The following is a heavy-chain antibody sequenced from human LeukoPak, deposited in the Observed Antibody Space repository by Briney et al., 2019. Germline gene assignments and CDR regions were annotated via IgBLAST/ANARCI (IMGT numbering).Heavy chain of an antibody. CDR3: ARDNYSWDAFDI. J-gene: IGHJ3*02. V-gene: IGHV4-59*01. CDR1: GGSISSYY. CDR2: IYYSGST. Sequence: KPSETLSLTCTVSGGSISSYYWSWIRQPPGKGLEWIGYIYYSGSTNYNPSLKSRVTISVDTSKNQLSLKLGSVTAADTAVYYCARDNYSWDAFDIWGQGTMVTVSS. D-gene: IGHD5-18*01.